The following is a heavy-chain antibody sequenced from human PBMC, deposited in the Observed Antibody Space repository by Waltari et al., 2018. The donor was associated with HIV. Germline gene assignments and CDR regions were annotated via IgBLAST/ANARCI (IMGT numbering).Heavy chain of an antibody. Sequence: EVQLLESGGGLIQPGGSLRLSCAASGFTFSDYAMSGVRQAPGKGLEWVSVISGSGGSTNYADSVKGRFTISRDNSKNTLHLQMNSLRAEDTAIYYCAKDRVNNAVAPRFDPWGQGTLVTVSS. CDR3: AKDRVNNAVAPRFDP. J-gene: IGHJ5*02. V-gene: IGHV3-23*01. CDR2: ISGSGGST. D-gene: IGHD1-1*01. CDR1: GFTFSDYA.